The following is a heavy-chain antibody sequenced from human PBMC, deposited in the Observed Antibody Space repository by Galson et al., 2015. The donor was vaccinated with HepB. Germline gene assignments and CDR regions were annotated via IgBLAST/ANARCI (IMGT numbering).Heavy chain of an antibody. V-gene: IGHV3-33*01. Sequence: SLRLSCAASGNTFSSHGMHWVRQAPGKGLEWVALIWYDGSKDYYLESVKGRFAVSRDNSKNILYLQIKRLRAEDTAVYYCARYYGNYRAYDYWGQGTLVTVSS. CDR1: GNTFSSHG. CDR2: IWYDGSKD. CDR3: ARYYGNYRAYDY. D-gene: IGHD3-10*01. J-gene: IGHJ4*02.